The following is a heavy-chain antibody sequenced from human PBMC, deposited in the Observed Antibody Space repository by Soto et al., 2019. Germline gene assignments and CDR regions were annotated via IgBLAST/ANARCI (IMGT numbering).Heavy chain of an antibody. CDR3: TTQGFGGLHGLVDV. CDR1: GGSVSSGSYY. Sequence: PSETLSLTCTVSGGSVSSGSYYWSWIRQPPGKGLEWIGYIYYSGSTNYNPSLKSRVTISVDTSKNQFSLKLTPVTAADTAVYYCTTQGFGGLHGLVDVWGQGTTVTVSS. D-gene: IGHD3-10*01. J-gene: IGHJ6*02. CDR2: IYYSGST. V-gene: IGHV4-61*01.